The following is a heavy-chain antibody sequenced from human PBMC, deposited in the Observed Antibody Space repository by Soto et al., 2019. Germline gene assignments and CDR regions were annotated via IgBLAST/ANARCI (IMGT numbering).Heavy chain of an antibody. CDR3: ARGGTGHMDV. CDR1: GGSFSDYY. Sequence: QVQLQQWGAGLLKPSETLSLTCAVYGGSFSDYYWSWIRQPPGKGLEWIGEINHSGSSNYNPSLRSRVTTSVDTSENQFSLRLSSVTAADTAVYYCARGGTGHMDVWGKGITVTVS. CDR2: INHSGSS. V-gene: IGHV4-34*01. J-gene: IGHJ6*03.